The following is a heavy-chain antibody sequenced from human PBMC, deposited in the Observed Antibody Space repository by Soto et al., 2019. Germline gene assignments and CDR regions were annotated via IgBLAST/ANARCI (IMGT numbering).Heavy chain of an antibody. CDR1: GYTFTSYG. V-gene: IGHV1-18*01. Sequence: QVQLVQSGAEVKKPGASVKVSCKASGYTFTSYGISWVRQAPGQGLEWMGWISAYNGNTNYAQKLKGRVTMTTDTSTSTAYMEMRSLRSDDTAVYYCASTEYRSSSGAFDIWGQGTMVTVSS. J-gene: IGHJ3*02. D-gene: IGHD6-6*01. CDR2: ISAYNGNT. CDR3: ASTEYRSSSGAFDI.